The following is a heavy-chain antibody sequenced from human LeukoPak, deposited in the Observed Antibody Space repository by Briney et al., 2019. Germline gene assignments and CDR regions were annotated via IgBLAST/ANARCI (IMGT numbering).Heavy chain of an antibody. CDR2: ICAYNGNT. CDR3: ARVSPPGGGCYYGYYFDY. V-gene: IGHV1-18*01. J-gene: IGHJ4*02. D-gene: IGHD1-26*01. Sequence: ASVKVSCMPSGYSLTRSVLSWVPPAPRPGLEGMGWICAYNGNTNYAQKLQGRDTLTTDTSPSTAYMELRSLRSDDTAVYYCARVSPPGGGCYYGYYFDYWGQGTRVTVSS. CDR1: GYSLTRSV.